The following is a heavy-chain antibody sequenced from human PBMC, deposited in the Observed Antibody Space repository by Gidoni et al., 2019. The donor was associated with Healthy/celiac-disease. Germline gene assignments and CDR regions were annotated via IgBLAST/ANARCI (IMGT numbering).Heavy chain of an antibody. CDR2: ISGSGGST. CDR3: AKDSASGYSYGTHFDY. CDR1: GFTFSSYA. D-gene: IGHD5-18*01. V-gene: IGHV3-23*01. Sequence: EVQLLESGGGLVQPGGSLRLSCAASGFTFSSYAMRWVRQAPGKGLEWVSAISGSGGSTYYADSVKGRFTISRDNSKNTLYLQMNSLRAEDTAVYYCAKDSASGYSYGTHFDYWGQGTLVTVSS. J-gene: IGHJ4*02.